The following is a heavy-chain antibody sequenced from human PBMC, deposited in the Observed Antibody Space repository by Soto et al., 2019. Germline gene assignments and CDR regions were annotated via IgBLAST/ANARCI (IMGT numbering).Heavy chain of an antibody. Sequence: EVQLVESGGGLVQPGGSLRLSCAASGFTFSSYSMNWVRQAPGKGLEWVSHISSSSSTIYYADSVKGRFTISRDNAKNSLYLQMNRLRAEDTAVYYCARKRPYDYIWGSYRYTNQDDSYYFDYWGQGTLVTVSS. D-gene: IGHD3-16*02. CDR3: ARKRPYDYIWGSYRYTNQDDSYYFDY. CDR1: GFTFSSYS. CDR2: ISSSSSTI. V-gene: IGHV3-48*01. J-gene: IGHJ4*02.